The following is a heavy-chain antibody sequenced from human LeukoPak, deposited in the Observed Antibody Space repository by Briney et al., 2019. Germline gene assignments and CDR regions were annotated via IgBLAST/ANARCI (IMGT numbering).Heavy chain of an antibody. V-gene: IGHV3-53*04. Sequence: GALRLSCAASGFTASSNYMSWVRQAPGKGLEWVSVIYSGGSTYYADSVKGRFTISRHNSKNTLYLQMNSLRAEDTAVYYCARWGDYGDYGPSDAFDIWGQGTMVTVSS. CDR1: GFTASSNY. D-gene: IGHD4-17*01. J-gene: IGHJ3*02. CDR3: ARWGDYGDYGPSDAFDI. CDR2: IYSGGST.